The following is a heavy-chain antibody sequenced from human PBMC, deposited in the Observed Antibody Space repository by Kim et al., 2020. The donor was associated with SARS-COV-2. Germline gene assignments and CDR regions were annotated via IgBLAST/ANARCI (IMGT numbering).Heavy chain of an antibody. Sequence: GGSLRLSCAASGFTFSSYGMHWVRQAPGKGLEWVAVISYDGSNKYYADSVKGRFTISRDNSKNTLYLQMNSLRAEDTAVYYCAKGGWIRGWFDPWGQGTLVTVSS. CDR1: GFTFSSYG. CDR2: ISYDGSNK. V-gene: IGHV3-30*18. J-gene: IGHJ5*02. D-gene: IGHD5-12*01. CDR3: AKGGWIRGWFDP.